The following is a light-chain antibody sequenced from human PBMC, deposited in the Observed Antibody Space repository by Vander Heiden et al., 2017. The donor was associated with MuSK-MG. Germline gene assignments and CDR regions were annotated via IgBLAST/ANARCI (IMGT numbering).Light chain of an antibody. J-gene: IGLJ2*01. V-gene: IGLV3-19*01. CDR3: NCRYSSRDSSDNPGS. CDR2: GKN. Sequence: SSELTQDPTVSVALGQTVRITCQGSSLRTYYASWYQQKPGQAPVLVIYGKNIRPSGIPDRFSGSTSGNTASLTITGVQAEDEADYYCNCRYSSRDSSDNPGSFGGGTKLTVL. CDR1: SLRTYY.